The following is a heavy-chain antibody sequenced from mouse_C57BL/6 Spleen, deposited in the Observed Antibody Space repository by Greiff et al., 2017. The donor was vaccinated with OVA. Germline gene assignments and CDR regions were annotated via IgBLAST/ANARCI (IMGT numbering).Heavy chain of an antibody. CDR3: ARREDFDY. J-gene: IGHJ2*01. Sequence: EVQGVESGGDLVKPGGSLKLSCAASGFTFSSYGMSWVRQTPDKRLEWVATISSGGSYTYYPDSVKGRFTISRDNAKNTLYLQMSSLKSEDTAMYYCARREDFDYWGQGTTLTVSS. CDR1: GFTFSSYG. CDR2: ISSGGSYT. V-gene: IGHV5-6*01.